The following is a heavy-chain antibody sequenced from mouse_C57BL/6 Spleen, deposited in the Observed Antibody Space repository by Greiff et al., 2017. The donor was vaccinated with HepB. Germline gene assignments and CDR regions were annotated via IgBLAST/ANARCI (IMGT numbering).Heavy chain of an antibody. CDR1: GFNIKDYY. J-gene: IGHJ3*01. CDR3: TTGYYGSPFAY. V-gene: IGHV14-1*01. CDR2: IDPEDGDT. Sequence: EVKLQESGAELVRPGASVKLSCTASGFNIKDYYMHWVKQRPEQGLEWIGRIDPEDGDTEYAPKFQGKATMTADTSSNTAYLQLSSLTSEDTAVYYCTTGYYGSPFAYWGQGTLVTVSA. D-gene: IGHD1-1*01.